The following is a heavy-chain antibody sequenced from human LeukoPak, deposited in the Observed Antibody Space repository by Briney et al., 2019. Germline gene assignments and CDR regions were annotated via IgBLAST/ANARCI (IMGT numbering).Heavy chain of an antibody. Sequence: PGGSLRLSCTASEFTVSRNYMLWVRQAPGKGLEWVSLIFSNGDTHYADSVKGRFTISRDTSKNTLYLQMNSLRVEDTAMYYCTRDQMNYWGQGTLVTVSS. D-gene: IGHD5-24*01. V-gene: IGHV3-53*01. J-gene: IGHJ4*02. CDR2: IFSNGDT. CDR3: TRDQMNY. CDR1: EFTVSRNY.